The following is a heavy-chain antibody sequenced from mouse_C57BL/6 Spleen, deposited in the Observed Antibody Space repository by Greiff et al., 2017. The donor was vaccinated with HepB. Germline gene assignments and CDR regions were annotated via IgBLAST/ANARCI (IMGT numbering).Heavy chain of an antibody. J-gene: IGHJ4*01. CDR2: IDPSDSYT. CDR1: GYTFTSYW. CDR3: ARREGLRRTQYYYAMDY. D-gene: IGHD2-4*01. V-gene: IGHV1-50*01. Sequence: QVQLQQPGAELVKPGASVKLSCKASGYTFTSYWMQWVKQRPGQGLEWIGEIDPSDSYTNYNQKFKGQATLTVDTSSSTAYMQLSSLTSEDSAVYYCARREGLRRTQYYYAMDYWGQGTSVTVSS.